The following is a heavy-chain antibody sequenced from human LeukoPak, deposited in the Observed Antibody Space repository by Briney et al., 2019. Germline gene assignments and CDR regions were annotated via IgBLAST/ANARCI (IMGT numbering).Heavy chain of an antibody. V-gene: IGHV3-73*01. Sequence: PGGSLRLSCAASGFTSSGSAMHWVRQASGKGLEWVGRIKNKANNYATAYAASVKGRFTISRDDSKNTAYLQMNSLKIEDTAVYYCTRLDDYESWGQGTLVTVSS. CDR1: GFTSSGSA. D-gene: IGHD4-17*01. CDR2: IKNKANNYAT. J-gene: IGHJ5*02. CDR3: TRLDDYES.